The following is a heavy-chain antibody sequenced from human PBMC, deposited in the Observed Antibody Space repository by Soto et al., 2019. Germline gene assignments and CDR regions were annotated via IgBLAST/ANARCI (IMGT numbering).Heavy chain of an antibody. V-gene: IGHV2-5*02. Sequence: GPAQVKPRQTLTLPCTFSGFSLTTSGVGVGWIRQSPGRAPEWLALIYWDDDKRYSPSLKSRLTITKDASKNQVVLTMADLDPADTATYYCAHRVLRTVFGLVTTTAIYFDFWGQGTPVVVSS. D-gene: IGHD3-3*01. CDR2: IYWDDDK. J-gene: IGHJ4*02. CDR3: AHRVLRTVFGLVTTTAIYFDF. CDR1: GFSLTTSGVG.